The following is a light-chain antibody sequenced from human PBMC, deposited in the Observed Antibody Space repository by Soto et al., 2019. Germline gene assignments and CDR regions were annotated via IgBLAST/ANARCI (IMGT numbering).Light chain of an antibody. V-gene: IGKV3-15*01. CDR1: QTLNTT. Sequence: IVMTQSPATLSVSPGETATLSCRASQTLNTTLAWYQQKPGQAPRLLIYGTSTRAATIPSRFSGSGSGTEFTLPISSLQSEDFAVYYCQQYNNWPPGYTFGQGTKLEI. J-gene: IGKJ2*01. CDR2: GTS. CDR3: QQYNNWPPGYT.